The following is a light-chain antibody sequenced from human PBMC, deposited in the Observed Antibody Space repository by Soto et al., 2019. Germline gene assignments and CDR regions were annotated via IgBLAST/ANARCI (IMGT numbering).Light chain of an antibody. Sequence: SALTQPASVSGSPGQSITISCTGTSSDVGGYNYVSWYQQHPGKAPKLMIYEVSNRPSGVSNHFSGSKSGNTASLTISGLQAEDEADYYCSSYTSSSTLVFGTGTKLTVL. V-gene: IGLV2-14*01. CDR3: SSYTSSSTLV. J-gene: IGLJ1*01. CDR1: SSDVGGYNY. CDR2: EVS.